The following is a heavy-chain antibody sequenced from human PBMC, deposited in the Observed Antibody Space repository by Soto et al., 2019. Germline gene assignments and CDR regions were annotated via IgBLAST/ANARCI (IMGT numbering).Heavy chain of an antibody. CDR3: ARGQGFGELNWFDP. CDR2: INHSGST. CDR1: GGSFSGYY. Sequence: PSETLSLTCAVYGGSFSGYYWSWIRQPPGKGLEWIGEINHSGSTNYNPSLKSRVTISVDTSKNQFSLKLSSVTAADTAVYYCARGQGFGELNWFDPWGQGTLVTVSS. V-gene: IGHV4-34*01. D-gene: IGHD3-10*01. J-gene: IGHJ5*02.